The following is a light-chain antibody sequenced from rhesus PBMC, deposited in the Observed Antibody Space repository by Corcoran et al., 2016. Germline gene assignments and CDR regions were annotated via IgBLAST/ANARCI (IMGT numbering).Light chain of an antibody. V-gene: IGKV1-74*01. CDR3: QHGYGTPYS. J-gene: IGKJ2*01. Sequence: DIQMTQSPSSLSASVGDRVTITCRASENVNNYLNWYQQKPGKAPKLLSYKASTLQSGVPSRFSGSGSGTDYTFTISSLPPEDVAAYYCQHGYGTPYSFGQGTKVEIK. CDR1: ENVNNY. CDR2: KAS.